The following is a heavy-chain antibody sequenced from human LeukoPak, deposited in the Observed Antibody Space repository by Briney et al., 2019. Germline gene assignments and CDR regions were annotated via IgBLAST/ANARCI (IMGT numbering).Heavy chain of an antibody. CDR2: IYYSGST. V-gene: IGHV4-59*01. J-gene: IGHJ4*02. CDR3: ASLYSSGWYRGDY. Sequence: KPSETLSLTCTVSGGSISSYYWSWIRQSPGKGLEWIGYIYYSGSTNYNPSLKSRVTISVHTSKNKFSLKLSSVTTADTAVYYCASLYSSGWYRGDYWGQGTLVTVSS. D-gene: IGHD6-19*01. CDR1: GGSISSYY.